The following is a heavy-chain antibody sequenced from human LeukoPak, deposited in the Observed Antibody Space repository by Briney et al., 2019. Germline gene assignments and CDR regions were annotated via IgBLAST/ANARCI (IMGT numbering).Heavy chain of an antibody. CDR3: ARDVWFGAGRTFDY. V-gene: IGHV4-61*02. J-gene: IGHJ4*02. Sequence: PSQTLSLTCTVSGGSISSGIYYWSWIRQPAGKGLEWIGRIYTSGSTNYNPSLKSRVTISVDTSKNQFSLKLSSVTAADTAVYYCARDVWFGAGRTFDYWGQGTLVTVSS. CDR1: GGSISSGIYY. CDR2: IYTSGST. D-gene: IGHD3-10*01.